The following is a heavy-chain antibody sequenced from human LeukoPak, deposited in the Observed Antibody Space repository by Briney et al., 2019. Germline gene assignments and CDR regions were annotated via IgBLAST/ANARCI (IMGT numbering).Heavy chain of an antibody. CDR3: AKEGDVDTGSLDY. CDR1: GFTFSSYG. D-gene: IGHD5-18*01. V-gene: IGHV3-30*18. CDR2: ISYDGNNK. Sequence: GRSLRPSCAASGFTFSSYGMHWVRQAPGKGLEWVAVISYDGNNKYYADSVRGRFTISRDNSKNTLYLQMNSLRPEDTAVYYCAKEGDVDTGSLDYWGQGTLVTVSS. J-gene: IGHJ4*02.